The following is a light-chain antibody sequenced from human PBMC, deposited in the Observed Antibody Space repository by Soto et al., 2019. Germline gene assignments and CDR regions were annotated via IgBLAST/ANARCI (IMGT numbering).Light chain of an antibody. CDR2: EVS. Sequence: QSVLSQPPSASGSPGQSVTISCTGTSSDVGGYNYVSWYQQHPGKAPKLMIYEVSKRPSGVPDRFSGSKSGNTASLTVSGLQAEDDSDYYCSSYAGSSNVVFGGGTKLTVL. J-gene: IGLJ2*01. CDR1: SSDVGGYNY. V-gene: IGLV2-8*01. CDR3: SSYAGSSNVV.